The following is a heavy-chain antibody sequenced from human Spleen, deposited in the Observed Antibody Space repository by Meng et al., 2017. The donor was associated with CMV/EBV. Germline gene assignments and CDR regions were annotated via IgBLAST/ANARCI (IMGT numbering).Heavy chain of an antibody. CDR3: ARDKNWGPDY. CDR2: IHPQSGVT. CDR1: GGTFSGYG. D-gene: IGHD7-27*01. J-gene: IGHJ4*02. V-gene: IGHV1-2*02. Sequence: ASVKVSCKASGGTFSGYGISWVRQAPGQGLEWMGWIHPQSGVTNYAQKFQARVTLTRDTSINTGYMELSRLTSDDTAVYYCARDKNWGPDYWGQGTLVTVSS.